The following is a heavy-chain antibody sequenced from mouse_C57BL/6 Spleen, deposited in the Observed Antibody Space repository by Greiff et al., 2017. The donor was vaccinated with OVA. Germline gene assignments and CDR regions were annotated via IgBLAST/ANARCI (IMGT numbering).Heavy chain of an antibody. CDR2: ISYDGSN. CDR3: ARGGYYGNYHFDY. Sequence: EVQRVESGPGLVKPSQSLSLTCSVTGYSITSGYYWNWIRQFPGNKLEWMGYISYDGSNNYNPSLKNRISITRDTSKNQFFLKLNSVTTEDTATYYCARGGYYGNYHFDYWGQGTTLTVSS. J-gene: IGHJ2*01. D-gene: IGHD2-1*01. V-gene: IGHV3-6*01. CDR1: GYSITSGYY.